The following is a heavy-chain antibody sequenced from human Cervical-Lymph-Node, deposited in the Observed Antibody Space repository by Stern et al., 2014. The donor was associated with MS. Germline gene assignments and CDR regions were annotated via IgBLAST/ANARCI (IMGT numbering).Heavy chain of an antibody. Sequence: QVQLVESGAEVKKPASSVKVSCKASAGTFNYDTISWVRQAPGQGLEWMGRIIPILHRADYARKFQDRVTITVDKSTATVYMELSSLRSEDTAVYYCASDPEVDTAMDGGMAVWGQGTTVIVSS. J-gene: IGHJ6*02. CDR3: ASDPEVDTAMDGGMAV. D-gene: IGHD5-18*01. V-gene: IGHV1-69*09. CDR2: IIPILHRA. CDR1: AGTFNYDT.